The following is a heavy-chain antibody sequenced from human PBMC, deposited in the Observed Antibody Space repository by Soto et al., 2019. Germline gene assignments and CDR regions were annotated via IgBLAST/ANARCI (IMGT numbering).Heavy chain of an antibody. V-gene: IGHV3-15*07. CDR3: SDSPGSGGSTDGWFDP. CDR1: GLTFSNAW. D-gene: IGHD3-10*01. Sequence: DVQLVESGGALVEPGGSLRLSCAASGLTFSNAWMNWVRQVPGKGLEWVGRIKSKADGETTDYDAPVKGRFTISRDDSRETLYLQMDSLKTEDSSIYYCSDSPGSGGSTDGWFDPWGQGTLVTVSS. CDR2: IKSKADGETT. J-gene: IGHJ5*02.